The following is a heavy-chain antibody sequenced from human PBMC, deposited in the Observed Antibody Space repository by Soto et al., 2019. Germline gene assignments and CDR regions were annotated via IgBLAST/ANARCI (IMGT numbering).Heavy chain of an antibody. J-gene: IGHJ6*02. CDR3: ARDSSSWYLSGMDV. V-gene: IGHV2-70*04. D-gene: IGHD6-13*01. Sequence: GSCPTLVNPTQTLTLTCTFSGFSLSTSGMRVSWIRQPPWKALEWLARIDWDDDKFYSTSLKTRLTISKDTSKNQVVLTMTNMDPVDTATYYCARDSSSWYLSGMDVWGQGTTVTVSS. CDR2: IDWDDDK. CDR1: GFSLSTSGMR.